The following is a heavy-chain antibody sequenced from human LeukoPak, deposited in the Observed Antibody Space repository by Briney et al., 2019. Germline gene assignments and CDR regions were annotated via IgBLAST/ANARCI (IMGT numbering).Heavy chain of an antibody. CDR1: GFTFNSYW. J-gene: IGHJ3*02. V-gene: IGHV3-74*01. Sequence: GGSLRLSCAASGFTFNSYWMSWVRQAPGKGLVWVSRINSDGSSTSYADSVKGRFTISRDNAKNTLYLQMNSLRAEDTAVYYCARDLDIVVVPAASVGANDAFDIWGQGTMVTVSS. CDR3: ARDLDIVVVPAASVGANDAFDI. D-gene: IGHD2-2*03. CDR2: INSDGSST.